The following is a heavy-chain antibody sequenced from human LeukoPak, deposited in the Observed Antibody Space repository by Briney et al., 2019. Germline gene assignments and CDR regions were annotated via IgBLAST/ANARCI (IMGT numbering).Heavy chain of an antibody. V-gene: IGHV4-39*01. CDR1: GASISSSSYY. J-gene: IGHJ4*02. CDR3: ARSFRGAKGWFFDY. CDR2: IYYSGST. D-gene: IGHD1-26*01. Sequence: SETLSLTCTVSGASISSSSYYLGWIRQPPGKGLEWIGSIYYSGSTYYNPSLKSRVTISVDSSKNQFPLKLSSVTAADTAVYYCARSFRGAKGWFFDYWGQGTLVTVSS.